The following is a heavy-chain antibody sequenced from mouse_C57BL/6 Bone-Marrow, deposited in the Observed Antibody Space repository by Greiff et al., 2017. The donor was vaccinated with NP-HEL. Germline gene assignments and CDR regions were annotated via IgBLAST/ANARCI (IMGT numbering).Heavy chain of an antibody. CDR1: GYTIKDYY. J-gene: IGHJ2*01. V-gene: IGHV14-1*01. CDR3: TTPGQLWLGRDYFDY. CDR2: IDPEDGDT. Sequence: EVQLQQPGAELVRPGASVKLSCTASGYTIKDYYMHWVKQRPEQGLEWIGRIDPEDGDTEYAPKFQGKATMTADTSSNTAYLQLSSLTSEDTAVYYCTTPGQLWLGRDYFDYWGQGTTLTVSS. D-gene: IGHD3-2*01.